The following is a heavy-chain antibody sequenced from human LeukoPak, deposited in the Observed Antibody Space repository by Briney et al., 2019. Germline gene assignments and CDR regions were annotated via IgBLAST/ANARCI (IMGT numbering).Heavy chain of an antibody. CDR3: ARGRYCSSTSCYAYYMDV. Sequence: ASVKVSCKASGYTFTSYDINWVRQATGQGLEWMGWMNPNSGNTGYAQKFQGRVTMTRSTSISTAYMELSSLRSEDTAVYYCARGRYCSSTSCYAYYMDVWGKGTTVTVSS. D-gene: IGHD2-2*01. J-gene: IGHJ6*03. CDR2: MNPNSGNT. CDR1: GYTFTSYD. V-gene: IGHV1-8*01.